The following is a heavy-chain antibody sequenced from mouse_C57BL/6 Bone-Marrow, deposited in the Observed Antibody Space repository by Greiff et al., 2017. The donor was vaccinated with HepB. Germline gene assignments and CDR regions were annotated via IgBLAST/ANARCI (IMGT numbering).Heavy chain of an antibody. CDR3: ARGILRSMDY. Sequence: ESGPGLVKPSQSLSLTCSVTGYSITSGYYWNWIRQFPGNKLEWMGYISYDGSNNYNPSLKTRISITRDTSKNQFFLKLNSVTTEDTATYYCARGILRSMDYWGQGTSVTASS. J-gene: IGHJ4*01. CDR1: GYSITSGYY. V-gene: IGHV3-6*01. CDR2: ISYDGSN. D-gene: IGHD1-1*01.